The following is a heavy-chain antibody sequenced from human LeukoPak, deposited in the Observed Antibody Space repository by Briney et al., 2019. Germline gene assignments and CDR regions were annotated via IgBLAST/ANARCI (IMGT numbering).Heavy chain of an antibody. J-gene: IGHJ4*02. V-gene: IGHV1-69*06. D-gene: IGHD1-1*01. CDR1: GGTFSSYA. CDR2: IIPIFGTA. CDR3: ARDRGTWNDDGFDY. Sequence: GSSVKVSCKASGGTFSSYAISWVRQAPGQGLEWMGGIIPIFGTANYAQKFQGRVTITADKSTSTAYMELSSLRSEDTAVYYCARDRGTWNDDGFDYWGQGTLVTVSS.